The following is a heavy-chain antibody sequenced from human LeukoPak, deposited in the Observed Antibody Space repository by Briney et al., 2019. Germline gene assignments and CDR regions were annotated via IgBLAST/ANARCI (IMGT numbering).Heavy chain of an antibody. J-gene: IGHJ6*03. CDR1: GYTFTGYY. CDR2: MNPNSGNT. V-gene: IGHV1-8*03. Sequence: ASVKVSCKASGYTFTGYYMHWVRQATGQGLEWMGWMNPNSGNTGYAQKFQGRVTITRNTSISTAYMELSSLRSEDTAVYYCARGANGYYYYYMDVWGKGTTVTVSS. D-gene: IGHD1-1*01. CDR3: ARGANGYYYYYMDV.